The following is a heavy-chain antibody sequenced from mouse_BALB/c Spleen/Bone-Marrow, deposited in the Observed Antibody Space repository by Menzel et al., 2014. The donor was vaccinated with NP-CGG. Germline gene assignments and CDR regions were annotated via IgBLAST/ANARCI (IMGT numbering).Heavy chain of an antibody. V-gene: IGHV7-1*02. CDR1: GFTFSDFH. D-gene: IGHD4-1*01. Sequence: EVQVVESGGGLVQPGGSLRLSCATSGFTFSDFHMEWVRQPPGKRLELIVTSRNKANDYTTEYSASVKGRFIVSRDTSQSILFLQMNALRTDVTAIYCCPSGEPEPGRFDSWVEGITLSV. J-gene: IGHJ2*01. CDR2: SRNKANDYTT. CDR3: PSGEPEPGRFDS.